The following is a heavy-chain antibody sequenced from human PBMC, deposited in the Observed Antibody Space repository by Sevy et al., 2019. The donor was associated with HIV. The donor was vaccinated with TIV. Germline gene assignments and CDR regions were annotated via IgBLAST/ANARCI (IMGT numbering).Heavy chain of an antibody. CDR3: ARDNRRGDRWLQLTYDY. D-gene: IGHD5-18*01. Sequence: GGSLRLSCVASGFTFSDYYMSWIRQAPGKGLEWVSYISPSGFIKHCGDSVKGRFIISRDNAKNSLFLQMNSLGPDDTAVYFCARDNRRGDRWLQLTYDYWGQGTLVTVSS. V-gene: IGHV3-11*01. CDR1: GFTFSDYY. J-gene: IGHJ4*02. CDR2: ISPSGFIK.